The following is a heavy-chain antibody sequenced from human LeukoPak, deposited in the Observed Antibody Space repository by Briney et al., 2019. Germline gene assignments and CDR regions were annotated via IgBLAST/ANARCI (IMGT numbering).Heavy chain of an antibody. Sequence: PSETLSLTCTVPGGSISSYYWSWIRQPPGKGLEWVGFIYDSGSTNYNPSLKSRVTISVDTSKNQFSLKLRSVTAADTAVYYCARYPVLGAYPIDYWGQGTLVTVSS. CDR2: IYDSGST. CDR1: GGSISSYY. D-gene: IGHD3-16*01. V-gene: IGHV4-59*01. CDR3: ARYPVLGAYPIDY. J-gene: IGHJ4*02.